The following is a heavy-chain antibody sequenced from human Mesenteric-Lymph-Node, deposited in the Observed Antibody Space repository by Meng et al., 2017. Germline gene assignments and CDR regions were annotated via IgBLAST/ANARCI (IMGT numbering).Heavy chain of an antibody. D-gene: IGHD3-9*01. Sequence: ASVKVSCKASGYTFSGYYMHWVRQAPGQGLEWMGWINPNSGGTNYAQKFQGRVTMTRDTSMSTDYMELSRLRSDDTAVYYYARSLITIFSGLYGMDVWGQGTTVTVSS. CDR1: GYTFSGYY. CDR2: INPNSGGT. CDR3: ARSLITIFSGLYGMDV. V-gene: IGHV1-2*02. J-gene: IGHJ6*02.